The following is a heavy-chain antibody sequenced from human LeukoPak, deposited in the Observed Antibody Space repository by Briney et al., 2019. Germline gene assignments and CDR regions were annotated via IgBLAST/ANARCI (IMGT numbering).Heavy chain of an antibody. CDR2: IKTKTDGGTT. CDR3: TTSQLLWFGELLRPLDY. CDR1: GFTFSNAW. J-gene: IGHJ4*02. Sequence: GGSLRLSCAAFGFTFSNAWLTWVRQTPGKGLEWVGRIKTKTDGGTTDYAAPVKGRFTISRDDSKNTLYLQMNSLKTEDTAVYNCTTSQLLWFGELLRPLDYWGQGTLVTVSS. V-gene: IGHV3-15*01. D-gene: IGHD3-10*01.